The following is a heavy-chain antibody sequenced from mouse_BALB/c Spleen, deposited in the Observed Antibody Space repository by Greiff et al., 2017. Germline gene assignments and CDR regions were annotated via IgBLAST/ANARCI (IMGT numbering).Heavy chain of an antibody. V-gene: IGHV5-6-5*01. CDR2: ISSGGST. CDR3: ARGRGGYDYDVGNYFDY. J-gene: IGHJ2*01. Sequence: DVKLVESGGGLVKPGGSLKLSCAASGFTFSSYAMSWVRQTPEKRLEWVASISSGGSTYYPDSVKGRFTISRDNARNILYLQMSSLRSEDTAMYYCARGRGGYDYDVGNYFDYWGQGTTLTVSS. CDR1: GFTFSSYA. D-gene: IGHD2-4*01.